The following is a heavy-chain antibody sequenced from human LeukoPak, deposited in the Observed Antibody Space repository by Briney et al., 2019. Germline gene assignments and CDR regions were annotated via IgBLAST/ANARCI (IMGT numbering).Heavy chain of an antibody. J-gene: IGHJ4*02. CDR2: IKQDGSEK. CDR1: GFTFSSYW. CDR3: ARGKRISIAAAVNFDY. V-gene: IGHV3-7*01. D-gene: IGHD6-13*01. Sequence: GGSLRLSCAASGFTFSSYWMSWVRQAPGKGLEWVANIKQDGSEKYYVDSVKGRFTISRDNAKNSLYLQMNSLRAEDTAVYYCARGKRISIAAAVNFDYWGQGTLVTVSS.